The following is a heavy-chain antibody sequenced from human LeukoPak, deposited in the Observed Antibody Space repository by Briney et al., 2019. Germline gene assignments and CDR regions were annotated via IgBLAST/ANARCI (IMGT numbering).Heavy chain of an antibody. CDR1: GGSISSYY. CDR3: ARVGCSGGTCYFYNFYMDV. V-gene: IGHV4-59*12. CDR2: IYYSGST. D-gene: IGHD2-15*01. J-gene: IGHJ6*03. Sequence: SATLSLTCTVSGGSISSYYWSWIRQPPGKGLEWIGYIYYSGSTNYNPSLKSRVTISVDTSKNQISLNVTSVTAADTAVYYCARVGCSGGTCYFYNFYMDVWGKGTTVTVSS.